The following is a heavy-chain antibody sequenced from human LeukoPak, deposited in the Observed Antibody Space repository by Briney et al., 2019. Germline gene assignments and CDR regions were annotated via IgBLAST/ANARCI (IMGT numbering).Heavy chain of an antibody. Sequence: PGGSLRLSCAASGFTFSSYSMNWVRQAPGKGLEWVSSISSSSSYIYYADSVKGRFTISRDNAKNSLYLQMNSLRAEDTAVYYCARSIAAAGRGTDYWGQGTLVTVSS. D-gene: IGHD6-13*01. J-gene: IGHJ4*02. CDR3: ARSIAAAGRGTDY. V-gene: IGHV3-21*01. CDR2: ISSSSSYI. CDR1: GFTFSSYS.